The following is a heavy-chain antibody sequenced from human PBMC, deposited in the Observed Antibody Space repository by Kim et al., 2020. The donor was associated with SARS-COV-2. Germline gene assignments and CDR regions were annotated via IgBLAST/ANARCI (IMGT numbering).Heavy chain of an antibody. V-gene: IGHV3-48*02. CDR3: ARDTETIFGVVIEFYFDY. Sequence: GGSLRLSCAASGFTFSSYSMNWVRQAPGKGLEWVSYISSSSSTIYYADSVKGRFTISRDNAKNSLYLQMNSLRDEDTAVYYCARDTETIFGVVIEFYFDYWGQGTMVTDSS. D-gene: IGHD3-3*01. J-gene: IGHJ4*02. CDR2: ISSSSSTI. CDR1: GFTFSSYS.